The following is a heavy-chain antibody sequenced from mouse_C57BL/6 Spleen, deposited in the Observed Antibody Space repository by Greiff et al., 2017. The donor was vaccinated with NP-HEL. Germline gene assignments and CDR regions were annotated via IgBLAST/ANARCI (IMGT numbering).Heavy chain of an antibody. J-gene: IGHJ4*01. CDR1: GYTFTDYN. D-gene: IGHD4-1*01. CDR3: ARTNWASYAMDY. V-gene: IGHV1-18*01. Sequence: EVMLVESGPELVKPGASVKIPCKASGYTFTDYNMDWVKQSHGKSLEWIGDINPNNGGTIYNQKFKGKATLTVDKSSSTAYMELRSLTSEDTAVYYCARTNWASYAMDYWGQGTSVTVSS. CDR2: INPNNGGT.